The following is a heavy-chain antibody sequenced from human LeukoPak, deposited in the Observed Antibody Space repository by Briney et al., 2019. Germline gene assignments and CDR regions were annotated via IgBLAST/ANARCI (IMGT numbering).Heavy chain of an antibody. J-gene: IGHJ6*02. CDR2: ISAYNGNT. V-gene: IGHV1-18*01. Sequence: ASVKVSCKASGYTFTSYGISWVRQAPGQGLEWMGWISAYNGNTNYAQKLQSRVTMTTDTSTSTAYMELRSLRSDDTAVYYCARVDSSGWRHYYYYYGMDVWGQGTTVTVSS. CDR1: GYTFTSYG. D-gene: IGHD6-19*01. CDR3: ARVDSSGWRHYYYYYGMDV.